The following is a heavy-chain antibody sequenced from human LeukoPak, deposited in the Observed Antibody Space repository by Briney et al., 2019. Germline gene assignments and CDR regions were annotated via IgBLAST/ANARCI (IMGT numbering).Heavy chain of an antibody. D-gene: IGHD1-1*01. J-gene: IGHJ4*02. CDR1: GLTFDDYA. V-gene: IGHV3-9*01. CDR2: ISWNSGII. CDR3: ARATSLQQLND. Sequence: GGSLRLSCAASGLTFDDYAMHWARQTPGKGLEWVSGISWNSGIIIYADSVKGRFTISRDNARNSLYLQMNSLRPEDTAVYYCARATSLQQLNDWGQGTLVTVSP.